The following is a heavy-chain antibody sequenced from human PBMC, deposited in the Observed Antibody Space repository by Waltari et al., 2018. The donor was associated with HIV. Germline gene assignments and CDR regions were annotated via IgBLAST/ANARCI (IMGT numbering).Heavy chain of an antibody. CDR3: ARHVRSSIWFDY. CDR1: CGSISSSSYY. CDR2: IYYSGRT. D-gene: IGHD3-10*02. V-gene: IGHV4-39*01. Sequence: QLQLQESGPGLVKPSETLSLTCAVSCGSISSSSYYWGWIRQPPGKGLEWIGSIYYSGRTYYNPSLKSRVTISLDTSKNQFSLKLSSVTAADTAVYYCARHVRSSIWFDYWGQGTLVTVSS. J-gene: IGHJ5*01.